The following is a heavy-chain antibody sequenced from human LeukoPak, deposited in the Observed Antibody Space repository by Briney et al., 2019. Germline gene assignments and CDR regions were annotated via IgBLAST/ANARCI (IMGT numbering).Heavy chain of an antibody. CDR1: GFFINSGYY. CDR2: IYYSGNT. Sequence: SETLSLTCTVSGFFINSGYYWGWTRQPPGKGLEWIGTIYYSGNTFYNPSLKSRVNISVDTSKNQFSLKLRSVTAADTAMYYCARVWLRGDYFDYWGQGALVTVSS. V-gene: IGHV4-38-2*02. D-gene: IGHD5-12*01. J-gene: IGHJ4*02. CDR3: ARVWLRGDYFDY.